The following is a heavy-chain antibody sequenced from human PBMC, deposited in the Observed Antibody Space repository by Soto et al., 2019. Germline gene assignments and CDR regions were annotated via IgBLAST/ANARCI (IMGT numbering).Heavy chain of an antibody. CDR3: AIFGGDDFADSGVVAY. CDR1: GGSIRDYF. V-gene: IGHV4-59*01. D-gene: IGHD4-17*01. J-gene: IGHJ1*01. CDR2: IYYSGRT. Sequence: SDKLSLTYTVSGGSIRDYFWTWFLQPPGKGLEWIGYIYYSGRTKYNPSLKSRVSISVDTSKNHFSLQLRSVTAADTAVYYCAIFGGDDFADSGVVAYWGKGTLVTV.